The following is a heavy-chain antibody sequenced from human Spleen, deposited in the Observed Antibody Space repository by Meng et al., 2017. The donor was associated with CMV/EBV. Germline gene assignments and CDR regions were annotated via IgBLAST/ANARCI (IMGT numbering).Heavy chain of an antibody. J-gene: IGHJ4*02. D-gene: IGHD7-27*01. CDR2: INPNSGDT. Sequence: SVKVSCKASGYTFTSYGISWVRQAPGQGLEWMGRINPNSGDTSYAQKFQGRVTMTRDTSISTAYMDLASLRSDDTAVYYCARDRSGEDLDYWAQGTLVTVSS. CDR3: ARDRSGEDLDY. CDR1: GYTFTSYG. V-gene: IGHV1-2*02.